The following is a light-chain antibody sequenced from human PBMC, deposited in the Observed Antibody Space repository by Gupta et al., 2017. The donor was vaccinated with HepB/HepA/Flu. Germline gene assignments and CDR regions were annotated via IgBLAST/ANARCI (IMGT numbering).Light chain of an antibody. J-gene: IGKJ3*01. Sequence: EIVLTQSPATLSLSPGERAPLSCRASQSVNNYLVWYQQKPGQAPRLLFYDASTRATGLPDRFSGSGSGTEFTLTISSREPEDFAVYYCQQRSNCPHTFGHGTKVDIK. CDR3: QQRSNCPHT. CDR2: DAS. V-gene: IGKV3-11*01. CDR1: QSVNNY.